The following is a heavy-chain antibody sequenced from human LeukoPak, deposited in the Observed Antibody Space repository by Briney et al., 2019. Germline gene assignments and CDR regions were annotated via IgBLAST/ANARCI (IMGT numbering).Heavy chain of an antibody. CDR1: GGSISSSSYY. D-gene: IGHD2-15*01. V-gene: IGHV4-39*07. CDR3: AKGSRGSMVAATAIRYFYYMDV. J-gene: IGHJ6*03. Sequence: SETLSLTCTVSGGSISSSSYYWGWIRQPPGKGLEWIGSIYYSGSTYYNPSLKSRVTISVDTSKNQFSLKLRSVTAADTAVYYCAKGSRGSMVAATAIRYFYYMDVWGKGTTVTISS. CDR2: IYYSGST.